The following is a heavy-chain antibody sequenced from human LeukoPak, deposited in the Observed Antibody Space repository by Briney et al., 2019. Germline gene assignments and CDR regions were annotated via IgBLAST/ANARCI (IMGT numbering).Heavy chain of an antibody. CDR1: GDSVSIYSAA. D-gene: IGHD1-26*01. V-gene: IGHV6-1*01. CDR2: TYYRSKWYY. J-gene: IGHJ4*02. Sequence: SQTLSLTCAISGDSVSIYSAAWNWIRQSPSRGLEWLGRTYYRSKWYYEYAVSVKGRISVNADTSKNQFSLQLSSVTPEDTAVYYCVRDGEKSWEYFDYWGPGILVTVSS. CDR3: VRDGEKSWEYFDY.